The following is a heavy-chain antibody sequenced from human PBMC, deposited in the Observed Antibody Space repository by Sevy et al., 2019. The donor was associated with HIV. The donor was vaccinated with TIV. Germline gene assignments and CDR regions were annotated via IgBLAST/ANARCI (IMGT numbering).Heavy chain of an antibody. J-gene: IGHJ6*02. D-gene: IGHD3-16*01. Sequence: GGSLRLSCTASGFTFGDYAMSWCRQAPGKGLEWVGFIRSKTYGGTTEYAASAKGRFTISRDDSKSIAYLQMNSLKTEDTAVCYCTRVRGTISPYYYYGMDVWGQGTTVTVSS. CDR1: GFTFGDYA. V-gene: IGHV3-49*03. CDR3: TRVRGTISPYYYYGMDV. CDR2: IRSKTYGGTT.